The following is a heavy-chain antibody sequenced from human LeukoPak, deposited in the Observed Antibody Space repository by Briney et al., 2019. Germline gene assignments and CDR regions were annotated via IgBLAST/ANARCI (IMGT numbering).Heavy chain of an antibody. CDR3: ARVVDSTRAFHV. D-gene: IGHD2-21*01. CDR2: ISGGGGT. CDR1: GFTVSNNF. J-gene: IGHJ3*01. V-gene: IGHV3-66*01. Sequence: GGSLRLSCAASGFTVSNNFMSWVRQAPGQGLEWVSLISGGGGTYYAASVKGRFTISRGNSENPLYLQMNSLRPEDTAAYYCARVVDSTRAFHVWGQGTLVTVSS.